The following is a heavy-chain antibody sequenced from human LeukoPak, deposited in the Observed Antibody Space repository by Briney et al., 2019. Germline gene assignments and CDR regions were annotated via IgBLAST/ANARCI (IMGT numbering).Heavy chain of an antibody. V-gene: IGHV3-21*01. CDR1: GFTVSSNY. D-gene: IGHD3-10*01. CDR3: AKDQYRFTMVRGLIDY. J-gene: IGHJ4*02. CDR2: ISSSSSYI. Sequence: TGGSLRLSCAASGFTVSSNYMNWVRQAPGKGLEWVSSISSSSSYIYYADSVKGRFTISRDNAKNSLYLQMNSLRAEDTAVYYCAKDQYRFTMVRGLIDYWGQGTLVTVSS.